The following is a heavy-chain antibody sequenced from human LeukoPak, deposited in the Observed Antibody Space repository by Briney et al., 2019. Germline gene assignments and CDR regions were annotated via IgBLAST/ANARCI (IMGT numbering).Heavy chain of an antibody. CDR3: ARASVATIAAFDY. Sequence: ASVKVSCKASGCTFTSYYMHWVRQAPGQGLEWMGIINPSGGSTSYAQKFQGRVTMTRDMSTSTVYMELSSLRSEDTAVYYCARASVATIAAFDYWGQGTLVTVSS. CDR1: GCTFTSYY. J-gene: IGHJ4*02. D-gene: IGHD5-24*01. CDR2: INPSGGST. V-gene: IGHV1-46*01.